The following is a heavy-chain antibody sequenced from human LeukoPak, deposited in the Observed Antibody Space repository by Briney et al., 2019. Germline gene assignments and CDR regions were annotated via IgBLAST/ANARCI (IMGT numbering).Heavy chain of an antibody. CDR1: GFTFDDYG. V-gene: IGHV3-20*01. J-gene: IGHJ6*02. CDR3: ARHGSGSYYGWGMDV. CDR2: INWNGGST. Sequence: GGSLRLSCAASGFTFDDYGMSWVRQAPGKGLEWVSGINWNGGSTGYADSVKGRFTISRDNAKNSLYLQMNRLRAEDTALYHCARHGSGSYYGWGMDVWGQGTTVTVSS. D-gene: IGHD3-10*01.